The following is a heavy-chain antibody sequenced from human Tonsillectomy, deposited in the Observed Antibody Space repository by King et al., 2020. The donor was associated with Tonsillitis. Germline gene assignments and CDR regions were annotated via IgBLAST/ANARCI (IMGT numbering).Heavy chain of an antibody. J-gene: IGHJ4*02. V-gene: IGHV4-30-4*07. CDR3: ARVYGDYFFDY. Sequence: VQLQESGPGLVKPSQTLPLTCDVSGGSISSGGYSWSWIRQPPGKGLEWIGYIYYSGSPYYNPSLKSRVTISVDTSKNQFSLKLSSVTAADTAVYYCARVYGDYFFDYWGQGTLVTVSS. CDR2: IYYSGSP. CDR1: GGSISSGGYS. D-gene: IGHD4-17*01.